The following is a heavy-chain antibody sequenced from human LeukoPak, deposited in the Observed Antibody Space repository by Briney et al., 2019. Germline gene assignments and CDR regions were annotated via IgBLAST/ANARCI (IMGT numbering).Heavy chain of an antibody. J-gene: IGHJ4*02. V-gene: IGHV1-18*01. D-gene: IGHD6-13*01. CDR1: GYTFTSYG. Sequence: ASVKVSCKASGYTFTSYGISWVRQTPGQRLEWMGWINPYNSNTHYAQKLQCRLTMTTDTSTSTPYMELRSLRSDDTAVYYCARLIAAADASFDYWGQGTLVTVSS. CDR3: ARLIAAADASFDY. CDR2: INPYNSNT.